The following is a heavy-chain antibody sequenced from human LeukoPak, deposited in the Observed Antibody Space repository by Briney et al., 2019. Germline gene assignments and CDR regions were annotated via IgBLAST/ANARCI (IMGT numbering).Heavy chain of an antibody. CDR3: AKEKPPRAYYDSSGYFDY. CDR2: ISYDGSNK. CDR1: GFTFTSYG. J-gene: IGHJ4*02. V-gene: IGHV3-30*18. D-gene: IGHD3-22*01. Sequence: GGSLRLSCAASGFTFTSYGMHWVRQAPGKGLEWVAVISYDGSNKYYADSVKGRFTISRDNSKNTLYLQMNSLRAEDTAVYYCAKEKPPRAYYDSSGYFDYWGQGTLVTVSS.